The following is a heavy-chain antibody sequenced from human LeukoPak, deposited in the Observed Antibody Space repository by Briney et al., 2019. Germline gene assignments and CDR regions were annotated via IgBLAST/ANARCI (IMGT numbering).Heavy chain of an antibody. Sequence: SGESLKISCKGSGYSFTSYWIGWVRQMPGKGLEWMGIIYPGDSDTRYSPSFQGQVTISADKSISTAYLQWSSLKASDTAMYYCARHGLFAAAGKGSNYYYGMDVWGQGTTVTVSS. CDR2: IYPGDSDT. D-gene: IGHD6-13*01. V-gene: IGHV5-51*01. J-gene: IGHJ6*02. CDR1: GYSFTSYW. CDR3: ARHGLFAAAGKGSNYYYGMDV.